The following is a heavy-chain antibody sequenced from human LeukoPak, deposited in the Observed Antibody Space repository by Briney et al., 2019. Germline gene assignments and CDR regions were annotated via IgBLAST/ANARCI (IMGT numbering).Heavy chain of an antibody. D-gene: IGHD6-19*01. J-gene: IGHJ4*02. CDR3: AKGLKGLKFDY. CDR2: ISWNSGSI. CDR1: GLTFDDYA. Sequence: GRSLRLSCAASGLTFDDYAMHWVRQAPGKGLEWVSGISWNSGSIGYADSVKGRFTISRDNAKNSLYLQMNSLRAEDTALYYCAKGLKGLKFDYWGQGTLVTVSS. V-gene: IGHV3-9*01.